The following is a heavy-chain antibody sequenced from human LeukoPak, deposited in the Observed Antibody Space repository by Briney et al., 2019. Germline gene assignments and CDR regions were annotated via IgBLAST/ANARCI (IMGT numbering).Heavy chain of an antibody. Sequence: GGSLRLSCAASGFTFNRSWMNWVRQAPGKGLEWVANMDPSGSQKRYVDSVKGRFIISKDNPGASLYLDMYSLRAEDTAIYYCAIWTSGNYWGQGTLVTVAS. CDR3: AIWTSGNY. J-gene: IGHJ4*02. CDR2: MDPSGSQK. D-gene: IGHD1-1*01. CDR1: GFTFNRSW. V-gene: IGHV3-7*01.